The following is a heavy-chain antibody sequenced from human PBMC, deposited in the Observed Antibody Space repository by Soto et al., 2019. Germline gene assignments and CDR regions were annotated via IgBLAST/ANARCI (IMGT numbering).Heavy chain of an antibody. D-gene: IGHD6-13*01. CDR3: AHGRAPLVIGNFDN. CDR1: GFTFSSYA. CDR2: ISGSGGST. V-gene: IGHV3-23*01. J-gene: IGHJ4*02. Sequence: PGGYLRLSCAASGFTFSSYAMSWVRQAPGKGLEWVSAISGSGGSTYYADSVKGRFTISRDNSKNTLYLQMNSLRAEDTAVYYCAHGRAPLVIGNFDNWGQGTLVTVSS.